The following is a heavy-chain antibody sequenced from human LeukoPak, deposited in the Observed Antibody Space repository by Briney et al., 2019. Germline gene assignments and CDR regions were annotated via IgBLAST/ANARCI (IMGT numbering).Heavy chain of an antibody. J-gene: IGHJ4*02. Sequence: GGFLRLSCAASGFTFSSYEMNWVRQAPGKGLEWVSYISSGGSIIYYADSVKGRFTISRDNAKNSLYLQMNSLRVEDTAVYYCARVGYTSGYSYWGQGTLVTVSS. CDR1: GFTFSSYE. D-gene: IGHD3-22*01. V-gene: IGHV3-48*03. CDR2: ISSGGSII. CDR3: ARVGYTSGYSY.